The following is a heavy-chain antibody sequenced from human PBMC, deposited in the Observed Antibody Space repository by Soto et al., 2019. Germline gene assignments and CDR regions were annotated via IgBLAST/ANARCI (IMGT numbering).Heavy chain of an antibody. CDR2: IHHSGST. Sequence: QVQLQESSPGLVKPSETLSLTCSVSGGSITSHYCSWFRQPPGKGLEWIGYIHHSGSTSYNPSLKSRVTMSVDTSKNQFSLKVSSVTAADTALDYCARQGFGQLHGLVDVWGPGTTVTVSS. V-gene: IGHV4-59*08. J-gene: IGHJ6*02. CDR1: GGSITSHY. D-gene: IGHD3-10*01. CDR3: ARQGFGQLHGLVDV.